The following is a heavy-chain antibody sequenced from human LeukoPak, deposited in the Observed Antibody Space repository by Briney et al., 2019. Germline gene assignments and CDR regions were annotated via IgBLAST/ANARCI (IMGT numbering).Heavy chain of an antibody. V-gene: IGHV4-61*01. CDR2: IYYSGST. CDR3: ASWSSTRYYYYGMDV. D-gene: IGHD2-2*01. CDR1: GGPVSSGSYY. J-gene: IGHJ6*04. Sequence: SETLSLTCTVSGGPVSSGSYYWSWIRQPPGKGLEWVGYIYYSGSTNYNPSLKSRVTISVDTSKNQFSLKLSSVTAADTAVYYCASWSSTRYYYYGMDVWGKGTTVTVSS.